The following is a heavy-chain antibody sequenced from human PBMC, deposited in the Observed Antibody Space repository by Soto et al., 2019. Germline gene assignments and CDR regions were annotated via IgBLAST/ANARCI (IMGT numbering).Heavy chain of an antibody. V-gene: IGHV1-18*01. Sequence: QVQLVQSGAEVKKPGASVKVSCKASGYTFTSYGISWVRQAPGQGLEWMGWISAYNGNTNYAQKLQGRVTMTTDTATSTAYMELRSLRSDDTAVYYCASGYVKGYSSSWYRWFDPWGQGTLVTVSS. CDR2: ISAYNGNT. J-gene: IGHJ5*02. CDR1: GYTFTSYG. CDR3: ASGYVKGYSSSWYRWFDP. D-gene: IGHD6-13*01.